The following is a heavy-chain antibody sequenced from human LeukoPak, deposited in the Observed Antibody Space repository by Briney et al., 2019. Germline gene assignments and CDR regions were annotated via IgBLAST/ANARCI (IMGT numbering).Heavy chain of an antibody. J-gene: IGHJ4*02. CDR1: GFTVSSNY. CDR3: ARDRSYGNYYFDY. D-gene: IGHD5-18*01. V-gene: IGHV3-53*04. Sequence: GGSLLLSCAASGFTVSSNYMGWVRQAPGKGLEWVSVIYSGGSTYYADSVKGRFTISRHNSKNTLYLQMNSLRAEDTAVYYCARDRSYGNYYFDYWGQGTLVTVSS. CDR2: IYSGGST.